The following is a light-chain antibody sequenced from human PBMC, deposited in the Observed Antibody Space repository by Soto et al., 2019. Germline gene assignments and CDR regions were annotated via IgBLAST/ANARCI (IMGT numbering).Light chain of an antibody. CDR2: DAS. CDR1: QSVSSY. Sequence: EIVLTQSPATLSLSPGDRATLSCRASQSVSSYLAWYQQQPGHAPRLLIYDASTRATGIPARFSGSGSGTDFTLTITVLEPEDFAVYYCQQRSNSPPTFGQGTKVEIK. J-gene: IGKJ1*01. V-gene: IGKV3-11*01. CDR3: QQRSNSPPT.